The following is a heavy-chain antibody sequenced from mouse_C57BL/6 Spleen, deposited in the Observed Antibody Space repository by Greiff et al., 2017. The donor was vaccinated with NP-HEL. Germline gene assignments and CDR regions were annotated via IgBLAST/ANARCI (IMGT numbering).Heavy chain of an antibody. CDR2: INPSTGGT. V-gene: IGHV1-42*01. J-gene: IGHJ3*01. Sequence: EVQLQQSGPELVKPGASVKISCKASGYSFTGYYMNWVKQSPEKSLEWIGEINPSTGGTTYNQKFKAKATLTVDTSSSTAYMQLKSLTSEDSAVYYCAGIAYWGQGTLVTVSA. CDR3: AGIAY. CDR1: GYSFTGYY.